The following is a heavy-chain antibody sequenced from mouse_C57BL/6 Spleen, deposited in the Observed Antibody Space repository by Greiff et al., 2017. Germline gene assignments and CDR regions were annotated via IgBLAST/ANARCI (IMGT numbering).Heavy chain of an antibody. CDR1: GFTFSDYG. CDR3: ARPLFSNTVVDAMDY. V-gene: IGHV5-17*01. CDR2: ISSGSSTI. D-gene: IGHD1-1*01. Sequence: EVQGVESGGGLVKPGGSLKLSCAASGFTFSDYGMHWVRQAPEKGLEWVAYISSGSSTIYYADTVKGRFTISRDNAKNTLFLQMTSLRSEETAMYYCARPLFSNTVVDAMDYWGQGTSVTVSS. J-gene: IGHJ4*01.